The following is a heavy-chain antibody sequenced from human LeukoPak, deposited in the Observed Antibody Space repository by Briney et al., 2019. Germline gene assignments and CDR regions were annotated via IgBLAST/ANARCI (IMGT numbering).Heavy chain of an antibody. J-gene: IGHJ5*02. Sequence: SETLSLTCTVSGGSINGYYWNWIRQPPGRELEWIGYTFYGGSTVYNPSLQSRVTISVDTSKNECSLTLTSVTPADTAVYYCARNGGPYGDYPWFDPWGQGTLVTVSS. D-gene: IGHD4-17*01. CDR2: TFYGGST. CDR1: GGSINGYY. CDR3: ARNGGPYGDYPWFDP. V-gene: IGHV4-59*01.